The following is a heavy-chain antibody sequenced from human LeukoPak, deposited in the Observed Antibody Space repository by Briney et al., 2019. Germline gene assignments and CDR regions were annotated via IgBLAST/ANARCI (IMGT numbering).Heavy chain of an antibody. CDR2: IYSGGST. V-gene: IGHV3-53*01. J-gene: IGHJ4*02. CDR1: GFTFSSYA. Sequence: GGSLRLSCAASGFTFSSYAMSWVRQAPGKGLEWVSVIYSGGSTYYADSVKGRFTISRDNSKNTLYLQMNSLRAEDTAVYYCARIDFWSGAPPKFDYWGQGTLVTVSS. D-gene: IGHD3-3*01. CDR3: ARIDFWSGAPPKFDY.